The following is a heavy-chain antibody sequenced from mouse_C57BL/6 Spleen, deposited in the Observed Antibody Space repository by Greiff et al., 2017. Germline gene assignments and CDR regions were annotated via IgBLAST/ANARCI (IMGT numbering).Heavy chain of an antibody. V-gene: IGHV5-9-1*02. CDR1: GFTFSSYA. CDR3: TRERVTGYYFDY. CDR2: ISSGGDYI. D-gene: IGHD4-1*01. Sequence: EVKLMESGAGLVKPGGSLKLSCAASGFTFSSYAMSWVRQTPETRLEWVAYISSGGDYIYYADTVKGRFTISRDNARNTLYLQMSSLKSEDTAMYYCTRERVTGYYFDYWGTGTTLTVSS. J-gene: IGHJ2*01.